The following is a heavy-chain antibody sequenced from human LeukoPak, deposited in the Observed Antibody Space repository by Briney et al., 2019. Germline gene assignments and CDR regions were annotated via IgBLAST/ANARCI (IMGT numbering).Heavy chain of an antibody. CDR1: GYTFTSYG. CDR2: ISAYNGNT. Sequence: ASVKVSCKASGYTFTSYGIRWVRQAPGQGLEWMGWISAYNGNTNYAQKLQGRVTMTTDTSTSTAYMELRSLRSDDTAVYYCARDYGFLEWLLYGYFDYWGQGTLVTVSS. J-gene: IGHJ4*02. V-gene: IGHV1-18*01. CDR3: ARDYGFLEWLLYGYFDY. D-gene: IGHD3-3*01.